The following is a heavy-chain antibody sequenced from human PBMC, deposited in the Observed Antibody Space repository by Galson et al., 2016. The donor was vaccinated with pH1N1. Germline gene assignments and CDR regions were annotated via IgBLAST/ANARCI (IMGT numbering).Heavy chain of an antibody. J-gene: IGHJ6*02. V-gene: IGHV3-43*01. D-gene: IGHD3-16*01. CDR2: VNWDGTST. CDR1: GFGFHDYT. Sequence: SLRLSCAASGFGFHDYTMHWVRQSPGKGLEWVSLVNWDGTSTYYADYVRGRFTVSRDNSKNSLYLQMNSLRSEDTALYYCAKEIQRGSYGMDVWGRGTTVTVSS. CDR3: AKEIQRGSYGMDV.